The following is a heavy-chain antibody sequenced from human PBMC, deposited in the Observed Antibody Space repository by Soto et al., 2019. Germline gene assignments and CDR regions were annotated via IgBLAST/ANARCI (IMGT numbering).Heavy chain of an antibody. CDR3: ARGVSKASYNWFDP. CDR2: ISSSGATI. V-gene: IGHV3-11*01. J-gene: IGHJ5*02. Sequence: QVQLVESGGGLVKPGGSLRLSCAASGFTFSDYYMTWIRQAPGKALEWVSYISSSGATIYYADSVRGRFTISRDNAKNSVYLQMNSLRAEDTAVYYCARGVSKASYNWFDPWGQGTLVTVSS. CDR1: GFTFSDYY.